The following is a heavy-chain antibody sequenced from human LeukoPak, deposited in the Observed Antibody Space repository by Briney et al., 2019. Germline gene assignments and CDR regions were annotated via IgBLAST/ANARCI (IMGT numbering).Heavy chain of an antibody. CDR3: ATYNRDGYNFAFQH. J-gene: IGHJ1*01. CDR2: IYYSGST. V-gene: IGHV4-31*03. D-gene: IGHD5-24*01. Sequence: PPETLSLTCTVSGGSISSGGYYWSWIRQHPGQGLEWIGYIYYSGSTSYNPSLKSRVTILLDTSKNQFSLKLSSVTAADTAVYYCATYNRDGYNFAFQHWGQGTLVTVSS. CDR1: GGSISSGGYY.